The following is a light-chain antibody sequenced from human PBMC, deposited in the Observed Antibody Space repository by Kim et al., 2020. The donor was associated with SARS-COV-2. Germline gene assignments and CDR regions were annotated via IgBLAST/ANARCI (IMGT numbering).Light chain of an antibody. CDR1: SSDVGIYNF. Sequence: QSITVSCTGTSSDVGIYNFVSWYQQHPYRVPLLIIYDVTRHPSVVSQLFSGSKSGNTASLTISGLQSEDEANYYYFSYAGDNVVLFGGGTHLTVL. J-gene: IGLJ2*01. CDR3: FSYAGDNVVL. V-gene: IGLV2-23*02. CDR2: DVT.